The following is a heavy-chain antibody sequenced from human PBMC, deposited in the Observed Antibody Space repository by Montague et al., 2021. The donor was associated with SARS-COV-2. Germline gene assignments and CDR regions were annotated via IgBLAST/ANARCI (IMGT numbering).Heavy chain of an antibody. V-gene: IGHV1-18*01. CDR3: ATAVAGFSWFDP. D-gene: IGHD6-19*01. J-gene: IGHJ5*02. Sequence: SVKVSCKASGYTFTSYGISWVRQAPGQGLEWMGWISAYNGNTNYAQKLQGRVTMTTGTSTSTAYMELRSLRSDDTAVYYCATAVAGFSWFDPWGQGTLVTVSS. CDR1: GYTFTSYG. CDR2: ISAYNGNT.